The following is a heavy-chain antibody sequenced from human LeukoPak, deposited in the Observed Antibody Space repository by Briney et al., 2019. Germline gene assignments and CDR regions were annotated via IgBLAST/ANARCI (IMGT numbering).Heavy chain of an antibody. CDR3: ARGANGDLPKNY. Sequence: GGSLRLSWAASGFTFSSYEMNWVRQAPGKGLEWVSYISSSGSTIYYADSVKGRFTISRDNAKNSLYLQMNSLRAEDTAVYYCARGANGDLPKNYWGQGTLVTVSS. V-gene: IGHV3-48*03. D-gene: IGHD4-17*01. CDR1: GFTFSSYE. CDR2: ISSSGSTI. J-gene: IGHJ4*02.